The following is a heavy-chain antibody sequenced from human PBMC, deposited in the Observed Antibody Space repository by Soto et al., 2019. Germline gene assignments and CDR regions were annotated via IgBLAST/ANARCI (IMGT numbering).Heavy chain of an antibody. V-gene: IGHV4-38-2*01. J-gene: IGHJ4*02. Sequence: SETLSLTCAVSGYSISSGYYWGWIRQPPGKGLEWIGSIYHSGSTYYNPSLKSRVTISVDTSKNQFSLKLSSVTAADTAVYYCARGRDYDDSSGPITSRYFDYWGQGTLVTVSS. CDR3: ARGRDYDDSSGPITSRYFDY. CDR2: IYHSGST. CDR1: GYSISSGYY. D-gene: IGHD3-22*01.